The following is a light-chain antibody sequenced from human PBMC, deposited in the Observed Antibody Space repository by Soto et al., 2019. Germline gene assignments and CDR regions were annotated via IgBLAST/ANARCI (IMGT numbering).Light chain of an antibody. J-gene: IGLJ2*01. CDR2: LNSDGSH. CDR1: SGHSSWA. CDR3: QPWRTGTVV. V-gene: IGLV4-69*01. Sequence: QSVLTQSPSASASLGASVKLTCTLSSGHSSWAIARHQQQPEKGPRYLMKLNSDGSHSKGEGIPVRFSASSSGAERYLTIPSLQSEDEADYSCQPWRTGTVVFGGGTKLTVL.